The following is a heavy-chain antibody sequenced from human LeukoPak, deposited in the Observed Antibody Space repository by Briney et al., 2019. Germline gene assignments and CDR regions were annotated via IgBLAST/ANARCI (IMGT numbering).Heavy chain of an antibody. CDR1: GYTFSSYW. CDR3: ARLAYCSDDVCYSNYYYSMDV. V-gene: IGHV5-51*01. J-gene: IGHJ6*03. CDR2: IYPDDSDT. D-gene: IGHD2-8*01. Sequence: GESLKISCKGSGYTFSSYWIGWVRQMPGKGLEWMGIIYPDDSDTRYSPSFQGQVTISADKSISTAYLQWSSLKASDTAMYYCARLAYCSDDVCYSNYYYSMDVWGKGTTVTVSS.